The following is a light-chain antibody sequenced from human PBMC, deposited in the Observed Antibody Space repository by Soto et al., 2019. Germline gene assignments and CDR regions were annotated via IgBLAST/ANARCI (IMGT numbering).Light chain of an antibody. Sequence: EIVLTQSPATLSLSPVERATLFCRASHSVSTYLAWYQQTPGQAPRLLIYGASNRATGIPDRFSGSGSGTDFTLTISSLEPEDFAVYYCQQYGSSLSFNCGPGTKVDI. CDR2: GAS. CDR1: HSVSTY. V-gene: IGKV3-20*01. J-gene: IGKJ3*01. CDR3: QQYGSSLSFN.